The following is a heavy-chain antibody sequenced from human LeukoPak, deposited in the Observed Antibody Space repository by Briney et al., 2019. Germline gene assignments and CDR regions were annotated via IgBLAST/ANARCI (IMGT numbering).Heavy chain of an antibody. J-gene: IGHJ4*02. CDR3: ATVGGDYAFDY. CDR1: GYTLTELS. CDR2: FDPEDGET. D-gene: IGHD4-17*01. Sequence: ASVKVSCKVSGYTLTELSMHWVRQAPGKGVEWMGGFDPEDGETIYAQKFQGRVTMTEHTSTDTAYMELSSLRPEDTAVYYCATVGGDYAFDYWGQGSLVTVSS. V-gene: IGHV1-24*01.